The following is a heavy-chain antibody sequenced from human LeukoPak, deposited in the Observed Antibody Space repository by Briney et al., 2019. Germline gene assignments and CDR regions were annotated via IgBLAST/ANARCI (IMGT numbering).Heavy chain of an antibody. J-gene: IGHJ4*02. Sequence: PSETLSLTCTVSGGSISNSNSFWAWIRQPPGKGLEWIGTIYYSGITHYSPSLKSRVTISVDTSKNQFSLKLSSVTAADTAVYYCARDLLNEGNHLDYWGQGTLVTVSS. D-gene: IGHD4-23*01. CDR1: GGSISNSNSF. CDR2: IYYSGIT. CDR3: ARDLLNEGNHLDY. V-gene: IGHV4-39*07.